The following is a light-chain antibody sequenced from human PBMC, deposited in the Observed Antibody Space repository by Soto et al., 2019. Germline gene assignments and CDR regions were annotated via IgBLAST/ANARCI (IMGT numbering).Light chain of an antibody. CDR2: DAS. CDR1: QDISNY. V-gene: IGKV1-33*01. Sequence: DIQMTQSPSSLSASVGDRVTITCQASQDISNYLNWYQQKPGEAPKLLIYDASNLETGVPPRFSGSGSGTDFTFTISSLQPEDIATYYCQQYDNLPTWTFGQGTKVDI. J-gene: IGKJ1*01. CDR3: QQYDNLPTWT.